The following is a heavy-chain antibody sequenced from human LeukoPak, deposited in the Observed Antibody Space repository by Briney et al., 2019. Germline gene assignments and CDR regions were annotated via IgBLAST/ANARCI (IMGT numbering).Heavy chain of an antibody. V-gene: IGHV3-23*01. J-gene: IGHJ4*02. CDR2: IRGSDGST. Sequence: PGGSLRLSCAASGFPFSTYAMSWVRQAPGKGLEWVSSIRGSDGSTYYADSVKGRFAISRDNSKNTLYLQMNSLRAEDTAVYYCAKDVHGDYGGLDYWGQGTLVTVSS. CDR1: GFPFSTYA. CDR3: AKDVHGDYGGLDY. D-gene: IGHD4-23*01.